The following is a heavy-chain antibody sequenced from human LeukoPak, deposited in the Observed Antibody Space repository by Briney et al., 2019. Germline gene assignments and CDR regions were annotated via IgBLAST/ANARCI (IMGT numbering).Heavy chain of an antibody. CDR1: GFTFSSYG. CDR3: AKYGGYGSGSYSPFFDY. Sequence: GRSLRLSCAASGFTFSSYGMHWVRQAPGKGLEWVAVISYDGSNKYYADSVKGRFTISRDNSKNTLYLQMNSLRAEDTAVYYCAKYGGYGSGSYSPFFDYWGQGTLVTVSS. CDR2: ISYDGSNK. V-gene: IGHV3-30*18. D-gene: IGHD3-10*01. J-gene: IGHJ4*02.